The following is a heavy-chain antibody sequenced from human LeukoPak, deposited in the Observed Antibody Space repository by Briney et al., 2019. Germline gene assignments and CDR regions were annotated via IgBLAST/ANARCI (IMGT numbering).Heavy chain of an antibody. CDR1: GFTFRSYG. Sequence: GRSLRLSCAASGFTFRSYGMHWVRQAPGKGLEWVAVISNDGSNKFYTDSVKGRFTIFRDNSKNTLYLQMNSLRVDDTAVYYCAKGGLGVGVYYFDCWGQGTLVTVSS. CDR3: AKGGLGVGVYYFDC. V-gene: IGHV3-30*18. D-gene: IGHD3-16*01. J-gene: IGHJ4*02. CDR2: ISNDGSNK.